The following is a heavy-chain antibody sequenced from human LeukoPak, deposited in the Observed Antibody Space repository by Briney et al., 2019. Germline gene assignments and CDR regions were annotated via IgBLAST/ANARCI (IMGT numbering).Heavy chain of an antibody. V-gene: IGHV3-7*03. CDR1: GFTFSSYW. CDR2: IKKDGSEK. J-gene: IGHJ6*03. Sequence: GGSLRLSCAASGFTFSSYWMSWVRQAPGKGLEWVANIKKDGSEKYYVDSVKGRFTISRDNAKNSLYLQMNSLRAEDTALYYCARTRELLRDYYCYYMDVWGKGTTVTVSS. CDR3: ARTRELLRDYYCYYMDV. D-gene: IGHD1-26*01.